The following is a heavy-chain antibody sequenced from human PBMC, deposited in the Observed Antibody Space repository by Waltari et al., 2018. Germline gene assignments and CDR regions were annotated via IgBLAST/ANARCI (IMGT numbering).Heavy chain of an antibody. CDR1: GFTFSSYG. J-gene: IGHJ5*02. Sequence: QVQLVESGGGVVQPGGSLRLSCAASGFTFSSYGMHWVRQAPGKGLEVVAFIRYDGSNKYYADSLKGRFTISRDNSKNTLYLQMNRLRAEDTAVYYCALPKGPWGQGTLVTVSS. CDR3: ALPKGP. CDR2: IRYDGSNK. V-gene: IGHV3-30*02.